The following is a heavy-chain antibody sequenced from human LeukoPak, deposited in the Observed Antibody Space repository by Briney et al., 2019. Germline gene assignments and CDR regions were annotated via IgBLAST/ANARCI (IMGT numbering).Heavy chain of an antibody. CDR2: ISAYNGNT. V-gene: IGHV1-18*01. Sequence: GASVKVSCKASGYTFTSYGISWVRQAPGQGLEWMGWISAYNGNTNYAQKLQGRVTMTTDTSTSTAYMELRSLRSDDTAVYYCARVPSSTSCGPHRFKGLCYYMDVWDKGTTVTVSS. CDR3: ARVPSSTSCGPHRFKGLCYYMDV. D-gene: IGHD2-2*01. CDR1: GYTFTSYG. J-gene: IGHJ6*03.